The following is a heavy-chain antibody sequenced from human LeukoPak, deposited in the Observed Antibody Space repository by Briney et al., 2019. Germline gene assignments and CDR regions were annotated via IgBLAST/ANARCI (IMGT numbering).Heavy chain of an antibody. J-gene: IGHJ4*02. D-gene: IGHD6-19*01. CDR3: ATLPLPGIAVAATQPFDY. Sequence: GGSPRLSCAASGFTFSSYGMHWVRQAPGKGLEWVAFIRYDGSNKYYADSVKGRFTISRDNSKNTLYLQMNSLRAEDTAVYYCATLPLPGIAVAATQPFDYWGQGTLVTVSS. CDR1: GFTFSSYG. CDR2: IRYDGSNK. V-gene: IGHV3-30*02.